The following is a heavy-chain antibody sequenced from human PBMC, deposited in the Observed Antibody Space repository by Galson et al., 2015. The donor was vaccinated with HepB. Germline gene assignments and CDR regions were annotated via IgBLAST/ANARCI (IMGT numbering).Heavy chain of an antibody. CDR3: ASPAAQYCSSTSCSYYYGMDV. Sequence: SVKVSCKASGGTFSSYAISWVRQAPGQGLEWMGGIIPIFGTANYAQKFQGRVTITRDTSASTAYMELSSLRSEDTAVYYCASPAAQYCSSTSCSYYYGMDVWGQGTTVTVS. J-gene: IGHJ6*02. V-gene: IGHV1-69*05. CDR2: IIPIFGTA. CDR1: GGTFSSYA. D-gene: IGHD2-2*01.